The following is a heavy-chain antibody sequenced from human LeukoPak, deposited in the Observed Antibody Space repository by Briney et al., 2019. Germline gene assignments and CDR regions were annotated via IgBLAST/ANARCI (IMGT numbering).Heavy chain of an antibody. CDR3: ARGVFVGATPVGVFDI. CDR1: GYTFTSYG. V-gene: IGHV1-18*01. Sequence: ASVKVSCKASGYTFTSYGISWVRQAPGQGLEWMGWISAYNGNTNYAQKLQGRVTMTTDTSTSTAYMELRSLRSDDTAVYYCARGVFVGATPVGVFDIWGQGTMVTVSS. CDR2: ISAYNGNT. D-gene: IGHD1-26*01. J-gene: IGHJ3*02.